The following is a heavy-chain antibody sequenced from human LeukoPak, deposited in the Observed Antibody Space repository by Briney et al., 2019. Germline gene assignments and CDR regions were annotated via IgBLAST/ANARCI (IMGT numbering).Heavy chain of an antibody. CDR1: GGSISSYY. J-gene: IGHJ4*02. Sequence: SETLSLTCTVSGGSISSYYWSWIRQPPGKGLEWIGYIYYSGSTNYNPSLKSRVTISVDTSKNQFSLKLSSVTAADTAVYYCARVLGASGSYCFAYYFDYWGQGTLVTVSS. CDR3: ARVLGASGSYCFAYYFDY. V-gene: IGHV4-59*01. CDR2: IYYSGST. D-gene: IGHD1-26*01.